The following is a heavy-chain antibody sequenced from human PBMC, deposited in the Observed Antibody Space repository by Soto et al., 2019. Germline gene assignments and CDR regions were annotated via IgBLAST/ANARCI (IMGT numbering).Heavy chain of an antibody. V-gene: IGHV4-59*04. CDR2: IYYSGNT. J-gene: IGHJ4*02. CDR3: ASSSPFHY. CDR1: GGSISGFY. D-gene: IGHD6-6*01. Sequence: SETLSLTCTVSGGSISGFYWSWIRQPPGKGLEWIGYIYYSGNTYYKPSLKSRVSISIDTSRNQFSLKLTSVTAADTGVYYCASSSPFHYWGPGILVTVS.